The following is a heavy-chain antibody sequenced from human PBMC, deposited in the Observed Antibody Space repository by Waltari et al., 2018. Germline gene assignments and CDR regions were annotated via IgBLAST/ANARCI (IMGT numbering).Heavy chain of an antibody. D-gene: IGHD1-26*01. Sequence: EVQLVESGGGLVKPGGSLRLSCAASGFTFSSYSMNWVRQAPGKGLEWVSSISSSSSSYIYYADSVKGRFTISRDNSKNTLYLQMNSLRAEDTAVYYCARDRRVGATPMGYWGQGTLVTVSS. CDR3: ARDRRVGATPMGY. CDR2: ISSSSSSYI. V-gene: IGHV3-21*01. J-gene: IGHJ4*02. CDR1: GFTFSSYS.